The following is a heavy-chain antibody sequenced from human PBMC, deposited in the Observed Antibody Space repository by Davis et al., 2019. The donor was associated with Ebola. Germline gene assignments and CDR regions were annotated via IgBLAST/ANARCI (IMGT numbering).Heavy chain of an antibody. D-gene: IGHD2-15*01. CDR2: INHSGST. CDR3: ARGGGYCSGGSCYSHYYYYGMDV. Sequence: PSETLSLTCAVYGGSFSGYYWSWIRQPPGKGLEWIGEINHSGSTNYNPSLKSRVTISVDTSKNQFSLKLSSVTAADTAVYYCARGGGYCSGGSCYSHYYYYGMDVWGQGTTVTVSS. V-gene: IGHV4-34*01. J-gene: IGHJ6*02. CDR1: GGSFSGYY.